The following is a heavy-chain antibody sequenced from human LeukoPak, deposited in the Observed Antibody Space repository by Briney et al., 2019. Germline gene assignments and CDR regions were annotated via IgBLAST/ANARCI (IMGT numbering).Heavy chain of an antibody. J-gene: IGHJ4*02. CDR1: GFTFSRYW. CDR3: VRDPNYYDSFADY. CDR2: INSDGSST. V-gene: IGHV3-74*01. D-gene: IGHD3-22*01. Sequence: QPGGSLRLSCAASGFTFSRYWMRWARQPPGEGLVWVSHINSDGSSTSYAESVKGRFTISRDNAKNTLYLQMNSLRAEDTAVYYCVRDPNYYDSFADYWGQGTLVTVSS.